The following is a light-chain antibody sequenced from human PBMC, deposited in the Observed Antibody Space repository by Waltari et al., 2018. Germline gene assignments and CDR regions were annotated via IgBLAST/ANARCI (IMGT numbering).Light chain of an antibody. CDR1: SDNVGNQE. CDR2: RDN. V-gene: IGLV10-54*01. J-gene: IGLJ3*02. CDR3: AAWDTSLNAWV. Sequence: QAGLTQPPSVSKALRQTATLYCTGNSDNVGNQEAAWLQQHHGHPPKLLSYRDNNRPSGISERFSASTSGSTASLTITGLQPEDEADYYCAAWDTSLNAWVFGGGTKVTVL.